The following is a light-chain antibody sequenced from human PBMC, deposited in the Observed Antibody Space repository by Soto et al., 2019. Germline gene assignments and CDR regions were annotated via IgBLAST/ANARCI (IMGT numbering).Light chain of an antibody. J-gene: IGLJ1*01. CDR3: SSYTSSSTLSTYV. V-gene: IGLV2-14*03. Sequence: QSVLTQPASVSGSPGQSITISCTGTSSDVGGYNYVSWYQHHPDKAPKLMIYDVSNRPSGVSNRFSGSKSGNTASLIISGLQAEDEADYYCSSYTSSSTLSTYVFGTGTKLTVL. CDR2: DVS. CDR1: SSDVGGYNY.